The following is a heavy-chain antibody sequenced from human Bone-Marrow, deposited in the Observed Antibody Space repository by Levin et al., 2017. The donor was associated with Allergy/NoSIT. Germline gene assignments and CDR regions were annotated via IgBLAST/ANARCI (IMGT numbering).Heavy chain of an antibody. V-gene: IGHV3-7*01. Sequence: GESLKISCAASGFTFNTYWMTWVRQAPGKGLEWVANIKLDGSEKNYVDSVKGRFTISRDNAQSSVYLHMNSLRAEDTAVYYCARDGRWGSGLDAFDIWGQGTMVTVSS. CDR2: IKLDGSEK. CDR1: GFTFNTYW. J-gene: IGHJ3*02. CDR3: ARDGRWGSGLDAFDI. D-gene: IGHD7-27*01.